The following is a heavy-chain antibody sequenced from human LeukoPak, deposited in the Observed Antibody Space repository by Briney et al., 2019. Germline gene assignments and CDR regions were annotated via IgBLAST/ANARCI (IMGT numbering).Heavy chain of an antibody. J-gene: IGHJ6*02. CDR2: VYYSGNT. CDR3: ARHRYCNSPSCYYFPPYSYYAMDG. CDR1: GGSISSYY. Sequence: SSETLSLTCTVSGGSISSYYWSWIRQPPGKGLEWIGYVYYSGNTNYNPSLKSRVTISVDTSKNQFSLKLNSVTAADTAVYYCARHRYCNSPSCYYFPPYSYYAMDGWGQGTTVTVSS. D-gene: IGHD2-2*01. V-gene: IGHV4-59*08.